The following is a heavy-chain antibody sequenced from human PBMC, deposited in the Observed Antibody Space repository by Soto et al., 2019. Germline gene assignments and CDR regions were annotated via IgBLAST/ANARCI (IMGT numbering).Heavy chain of an antibody. CDR2: ITSSSGVI. Sequence: GGPLRLSCAASGFTFSSYAMSWVRQAPGKGLEWVSYITSSSGVIFYADSVKGRFTISRDNAKNSLYLQMNSLRAEDTAVYYCAVAKFDHWGRGTLVTVSS. CDR3: AVAKFDH. J-gene: IGHJ4*02. V-gene: IGHV3-48*01. CDR1: GFTFSSYA.